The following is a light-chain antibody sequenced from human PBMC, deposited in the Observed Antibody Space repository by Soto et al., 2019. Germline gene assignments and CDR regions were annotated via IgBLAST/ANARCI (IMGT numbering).Light chain of an antibody. CDR3: GSYASSSTLYV. CDR2: DVS. J-gene: IGLJ1*01. V-gene: IGLV2-14*01. Sequence: QSALTQPASVSGSPGQSISISCTGTSSDGGGYNYVSWYQQHSGKAPKLMIYDVSNRPSGVSNRFSGSKSGNTASLTISGLQAEDEADYYCGSYASSSTLYVFGTGTKVTVL. CDR1: SSDGGGYNY.